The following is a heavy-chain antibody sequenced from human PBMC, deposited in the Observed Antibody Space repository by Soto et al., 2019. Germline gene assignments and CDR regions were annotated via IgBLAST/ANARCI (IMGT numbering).Heavy chain of an antibody. CDR2: MNPNSGNT. D-gene: IGHD6-13*01. CDR3: ATTSGYSSSWYDWFDP. Sequence: ASVKVSCKASGYTFTSYDINWVRQATGQGLEWMGWMNPNSGNTGYAQKFQGRVTMTRNTSISTAYMELSSLRSEDTAVYYCATTSGYSSSWYDWFDPWGQGTLVTVSS. J-gene: IGHJ5*02. CDR1: GYTFTSYD. V-gene: IGHV1-8*01.